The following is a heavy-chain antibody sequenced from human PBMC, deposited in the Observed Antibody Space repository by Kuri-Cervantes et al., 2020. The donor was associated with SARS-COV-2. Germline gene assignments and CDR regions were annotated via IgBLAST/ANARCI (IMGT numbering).Heavy chain of an antibody. J-gene: IGHJ4*02. D-gene: IGHD3-3*01. V-gene: IGHV3-64D*08. Sequence: GESLKISCSASGLTFSHYVMHWVRQAPGKGLEYVSAINNDGYYTYYTDSVEGRFIISRDNSKNTLYLQMSSLRAEDTAVYYCVKSLRFLEWLPLDYWGQGTLVTVSS. CDR3: VKSLRFLEWLPLDY. CDR1: GLTFSHYV. CDR2: INNDGYYT.